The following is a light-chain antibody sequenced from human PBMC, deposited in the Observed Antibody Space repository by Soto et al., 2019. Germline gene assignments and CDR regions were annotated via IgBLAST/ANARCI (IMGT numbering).Light chain of an antibody. J-gene: IGLJ2*01. Sequence: QSALTQPASVSGSPGQSITISCTGTSSDVGGYNYVSWYQQHPGKAPKLMMYDVNNRPSGVSNRFSGSKSGNTASLTICGLQAEDEAYYYCSSYTSSSVVFGGGTPLTVL. V-gene: IGLV2-14*01. CDR1: SSDVGGYNY. CDR3: SSYTSSSVV. CDR2: DVN.